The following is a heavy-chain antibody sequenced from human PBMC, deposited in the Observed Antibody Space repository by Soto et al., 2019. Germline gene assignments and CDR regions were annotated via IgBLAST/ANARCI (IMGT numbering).Heavy chain of an antibody. CDR3: ANEGTRGLYSVDY. CDR2: LSGSGGSP. J-gene: IGHJ4*02. CDR1: GFTFSNYA. Sequence: EVQLLESGGGLVQPGGSLRLSCAASGFTFSNYAMNWVRQAPGKGLEWVSTLSGSGGSPYYADSVTGRFTITRDNSKNALYLQMNGLRAGDSAIYDCANEGTRGLYSVDYWGQGTLGTVSS. V-gene: IGHV3-23*01. D-gene: IGHD6-19*01.